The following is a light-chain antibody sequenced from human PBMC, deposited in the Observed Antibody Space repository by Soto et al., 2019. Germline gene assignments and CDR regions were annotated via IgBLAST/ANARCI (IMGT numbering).Light chain of an antibody. CDR1: QSVTSNY. CDR2: GAS. J-gene: IGKJ5*01. CDR3: QQYSSSSIT. V-gene: IGKV3-20*01. Sequence: EIVLTQSPGTLSLSPGERATLSCRASQSVTSNYLAWYQQKPGQAPRLLIYGASSRATGIPDRFSGSGSGTDFTLTISRLEPEDFAVYHCQQYSSSSITFGQGTRLEIK.